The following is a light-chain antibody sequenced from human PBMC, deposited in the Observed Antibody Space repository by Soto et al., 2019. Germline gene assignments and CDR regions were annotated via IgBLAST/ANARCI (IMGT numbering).Light chain of an antibody. CDR2: GAS. J-gene: IGKJ1*01. CDR1: QSVSSK. CDR3: QQYNSWLWT. Sequence: EIVLIQSPATLSLSPGERATLSFRASQSVSSKLAWYQQKPGQAPRLLIYGASTRATGIPARFSGSGSGTEFTLIISSLQSEDSAVYYCQQYNSWLWTFGQGTKVDIK. V-gene: IGKV3-15*01.